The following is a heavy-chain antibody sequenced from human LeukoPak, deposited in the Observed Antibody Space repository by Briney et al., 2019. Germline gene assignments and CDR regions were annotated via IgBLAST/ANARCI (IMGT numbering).Heavy chain of an antibody. CDR1: GFTFSSYA. Sequence: PGGSLRVSCAASGFTFSSYAMSWVRQAPGKGLEWVSAISGSGGSTYYADSVKGRFTISRDNSKNTLYLQMNSLRAEDTAVYYCAKDTLLYDSSGYYTFDYWGQGTLVTVSS. V-gene: IGHV3-23*01. CDR3: AKDTLLYDSSGYYTFDY. CDR2: ISGSGGST. J-gene: IGHJ4*02. D-gene: IGHD3-22*01.